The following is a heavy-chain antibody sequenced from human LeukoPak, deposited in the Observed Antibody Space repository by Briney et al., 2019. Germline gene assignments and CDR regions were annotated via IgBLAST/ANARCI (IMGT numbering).Heavy chain of an antibody. D-gene: IGHD3-16*01. V-gene: IGHV3-23*01. J-gene: IGHJ6*02. CDR3: ARNQQLGGHSYYYYGMDV. CDR2: ISGGGVTT. CDR1: GFTSIAYA. Sequence: GGSLRLSCAASGFTSIAYALTWARQAPGKGLEWVSGISGGGVTTYYADSVKGRFTISRDNSKNTLYLQMNSLRADDTAIYYCARNQQLGGHSYYYYGMDVWGQGTTVTVSS.